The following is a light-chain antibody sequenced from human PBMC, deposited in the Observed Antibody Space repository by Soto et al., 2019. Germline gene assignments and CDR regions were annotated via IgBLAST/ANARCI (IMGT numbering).Light chain of an antibody. J-gene: IGKJ5*01. V-gene: IGKV2-28*01. CDR2: LGS. Sequence: DIVMTQSPLSLPVTPGEPASISCRSSQRLLHSNGYKYLDWYLQKPGQSPQLLIYLGSNRASGVPDRFSGSGSGTDFTLKISRVEAEDVGVYYCMQALQTPTFGQGTRLEI. CDR3: MQALQTPT. CDR1: QRLLHSNGYKY.